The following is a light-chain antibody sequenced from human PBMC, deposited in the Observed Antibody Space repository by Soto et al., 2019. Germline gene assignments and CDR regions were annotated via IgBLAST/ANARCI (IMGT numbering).Light chain of an antibody. Sequence: QSVLAQPPSVSGAPGQRVTISCTGSSANIGAAYNVDWYQQLPGTAPKLLIYGNNNRPSGVPARFSGSKSGTSASLAIAGLQAEDEGDYYCSAYTVSRTYVFGTGTKVTVL. CDR3: SAYTVSRTYV. J-gene: IGLJ1*01. CDR1: SANIGAAYN. V-gene: IGLV1-40*01. CDR2: GNN.